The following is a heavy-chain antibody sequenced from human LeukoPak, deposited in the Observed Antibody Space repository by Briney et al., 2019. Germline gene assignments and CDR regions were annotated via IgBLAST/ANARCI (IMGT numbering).Heavy chain of an antibody. Sequence: ASVKVSCRASGYTFTSYYMHWVRQAPGQGLEWMGIINPSGGSTSYAQKFQGRVTMTRDTSTSTVYMELSSLRSEDTAVYYCARAERRWLQFNSWGQGTLVTVSS. V-gene: IGHV1-46*01. CDR1: GYTFTSYY. CDR2: INPSGGST. J-gene: IGHJ4*02. CDR3: ARAERRWLQFNS. D-gene: IGHD5-24*01.